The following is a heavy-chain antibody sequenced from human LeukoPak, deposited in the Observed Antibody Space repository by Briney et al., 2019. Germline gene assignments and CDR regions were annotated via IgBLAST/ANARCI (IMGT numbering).Heavy chain of an antibody. J-gene: IGHJ4*02. D-gene: IGHD3-10*01. V-gene: IGHV4-39*01. CDR1: GGSISSSTYY. Sequence: SETLSLTYTVSGGSISSSTYYWGWIRQPPGKGLEWIGSIHYSGSTYYNPSLKSRVTISVDTSKNQFSLKLSSVTAADTAVYYCARGVDYYGVWGQGTLVTVSS. CDR2: IHYSGST. CDR3: ARGVDYYGV.